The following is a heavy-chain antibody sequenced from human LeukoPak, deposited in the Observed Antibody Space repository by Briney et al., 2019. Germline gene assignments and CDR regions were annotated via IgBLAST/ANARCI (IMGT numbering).Heavy chain of an antibody. J-gene: IGHJ4*02. CDR2: IYHSGST. CDR1: GYSISSGYY. CDR3: ARAGGRPQGLDY. D-gene: IGHD3-16*01. Sequence: SETLSLTCTVSGYSISSGYYWGWIRQPPGKGLEWIGSIYHSGSTYYNPSLKSRATISVDTSKNQFSLKLSSVTAADTSVYYCARAGGRPQGLDYWGQGTLVTVSS. V-gene: IGHV4-38-2*02.